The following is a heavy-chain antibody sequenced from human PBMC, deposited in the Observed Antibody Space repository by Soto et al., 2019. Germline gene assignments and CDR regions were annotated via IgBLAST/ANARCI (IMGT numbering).Heavy chain of an antibody. Sequence: GGSLRLSCAASGFTFSSYAMSWVRQTPGKGLEWVSAISGSGGSTYYADSVKGRFTISRDNSKNTLYLQMNSLRAEDTAVYYCAKDGVRSLFGVVRGSHWFDPWGQGTLVTVSS. CDR1: GFTFSSYA. CDR3: AKDGVRSLFGVVRGSHWFDP. J-gene: IGHJ5*02. D-gene: IGHD3-3*01. CDR2: ISGSGGST. V-gene: IGHV3-23*01.